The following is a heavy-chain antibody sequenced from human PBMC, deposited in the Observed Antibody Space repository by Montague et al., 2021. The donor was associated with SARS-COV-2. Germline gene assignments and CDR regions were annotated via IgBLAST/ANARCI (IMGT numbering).Heavy chain of an antibody. CDR3: ARDGDYDYIWGSYRPYYFDN. D-gene: IGHD3-16*02. V-gene: IGHV4-4*07. Sequence: SETLSLTCTVSGGSINRYYWSWIRQPAGKGLEWIGRIYTTGSTNSNPSLMSRVTMSVGTSKNQFSLNLSSVTAADTAIYYCARDGDYDYIWGSYRPYYFDNWGQGTLVTVSS. J-gene: IGHJ4*02. CDR2: IYTTGST. CDR1: GGSINRYY.